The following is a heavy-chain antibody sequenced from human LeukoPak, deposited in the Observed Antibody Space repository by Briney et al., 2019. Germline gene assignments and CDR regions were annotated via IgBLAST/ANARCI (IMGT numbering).Heavy chain of an antibody. Sequence: ASVKVSCKASGYTFSTYGISWVRQAPGQGLEWMGWISAYNGNTIYAQKLQGRATMTTDTSTSTAYMEPRSLRSDDTAVYYCARDRVVVAGWFDPWGQGTLVTVSS. CDR2: ISAYNGNT. D-gene: IGHD6-19*01. CDR1: GYTFSTYG. CDR3: ARDRVVVAGWFDP. V-gene: IGHV1-18*01. J-gene: IGHJ5*02.